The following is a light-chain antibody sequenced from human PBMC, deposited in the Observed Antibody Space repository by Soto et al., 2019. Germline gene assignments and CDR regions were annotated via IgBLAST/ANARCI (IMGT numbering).Light chain of an antibody. Sequence: VLTHSPGTLSLCPGERATLSCRASETLRNSVIAWYQQKPGQAPRLLIYDTSSRATGVPDRYSASGSGTDFTLTISRLEPEDFAVFFCQQYGTSEIIFGQGTRLEIK. V-gene: IGKV3-20*01. CDR3: QQYGTSEII. CDR2: DTS. CDR1: ETLRNSV. J-gene: IGKJ5*01.